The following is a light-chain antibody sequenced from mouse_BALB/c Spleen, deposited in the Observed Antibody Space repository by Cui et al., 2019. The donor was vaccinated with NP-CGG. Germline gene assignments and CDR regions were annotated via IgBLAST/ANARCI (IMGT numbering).Light chain of an antibody. J-gene: IGLJ1*01. CDR3: ALWYSNHWV. V-gene: IGLV1*01. CDR2: GTN. Sequence: PVVTQESALTTSPGETVTLTCRSSTGAVTTSNYANWVQEKPDHLVTGLIGGTNNRAPGVPARFSGPLIGDKAALTITGAQTEDEAIYFCALWYSNHWVFGGGTKLTAL. CDR1: TGAVTTSNY.